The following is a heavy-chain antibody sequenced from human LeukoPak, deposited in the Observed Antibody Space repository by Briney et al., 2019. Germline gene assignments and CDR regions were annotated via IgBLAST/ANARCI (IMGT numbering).Heavy chain of an antibody. V-gene: IGHV3-7*03. CDR1: GFTFSNYW. Sequence: PGGSLRLSCEASGFTFSNYWMSWVRQAPGKGLEWLANIKEDGSVKYYVDSVKGRFTISRDNAKNLLFLQMNSLRAEDTAVYSCARGRRDSEYVGGLGYWGQGTLVTVSS. CDR3: ARGRRDSEYVGGLGY. CDR2: IKEDGSVK. D-gene: IGHD3-16*01. J-gene: IGHJ4*02.